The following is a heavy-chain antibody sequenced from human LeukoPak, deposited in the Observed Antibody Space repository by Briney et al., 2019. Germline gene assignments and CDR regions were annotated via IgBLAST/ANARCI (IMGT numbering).Heavy chain of an antibody. CDR2: IYYSGST. V-gene: IGHV4-39*01. CDR3: ARHGWSSGWLDY. Sequence: SETLSLTCTVAGGSISSSSYYWGWIRQPPGKGLEWIGSIYYSGSTYYNPSLKSRVTISVDTSKNQFSLKLSSVTAADTAVYYCARHGWSSGWLDYWGQGTLVTVSS. D-gene: IGHD6-19*01. J-gene: IGHJ4*02. CDR1: GGSISSSSYY.